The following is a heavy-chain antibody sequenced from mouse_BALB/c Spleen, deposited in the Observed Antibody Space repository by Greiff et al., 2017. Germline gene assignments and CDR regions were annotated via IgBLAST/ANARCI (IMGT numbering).Heavy chain of an antibody. V-gene: IGHV3-8*02. CDR2: ISYSGSP. CDR3: ARRNYDYDWYFDV. D-gene: IGHD2-4*01. Sequence: DVKLQESGPRLVKPSQTLSLTCSVTGDSITSGYWNWLRKFPGNKLEYMGYISYSGSPYYNPSLKSRISITRDTSKNQYYLQLNSVTTEDTATYYCARRNYDYDWYFDVWGAGTTVTVSS. J-gene: IGHJ1*01. CDR1: GDSITSGY.